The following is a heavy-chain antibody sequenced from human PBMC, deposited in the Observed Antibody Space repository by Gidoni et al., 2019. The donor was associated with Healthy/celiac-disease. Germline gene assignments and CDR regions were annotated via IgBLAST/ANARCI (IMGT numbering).Heavy chain of an antibody. D-gene: IGHD6-19*01. CDR1: GGPISSSSYY. CDR3: ARLRAVAGSPEAFDI. Sequence: QLQLQESGPGLVKPSETLSLTCTVSGGPISSSSYYWGWLRQPPGKGLEWIGSIYYSGSTYYNPSLKSRVTISVDTSKNQFSLKLSSVTAADTAVYYCARLRAVAGSPEAFDIWGQGTMVTVSS. V-gene: IGHV4-39*01. J-gene: IGHJ3*02. CDR2: IYYSGST.